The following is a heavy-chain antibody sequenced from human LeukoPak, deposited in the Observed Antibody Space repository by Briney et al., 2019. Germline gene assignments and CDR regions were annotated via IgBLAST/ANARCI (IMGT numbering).Heavy chain of an antibody. Sequence: GESLRLSCAASGFTFSDYYMSWIRQAPGKGLEWVSYISSSGSTIYYADSVKGRFTISRDNAKNSLYPQMNSLRAEDTAVYYCAAPGINSGDAAFDIWGQGTMVTVSS. J-gene: IGHJ3*02. D-gene: IGHD7-27*01. CDR3: AAPGINSGDAAFDI. V-gene: IGHV3-11*01. CDR2: ISSSGSTI. CDR1: GFTFSDYY.